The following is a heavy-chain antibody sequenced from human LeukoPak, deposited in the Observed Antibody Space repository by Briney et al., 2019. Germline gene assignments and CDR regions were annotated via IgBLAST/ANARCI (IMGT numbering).Heavy chain of an antibody. CDR2: MNPNSGNT. CDR1: GYTFTSYD. D-gene: IGHD2-15*01. V-gene: IGHV1-8*01. Sequence: ASVNVSCKASGYTFTSYDINWVRQPTGQGLEWMGWMNPNSGNTGYAQKFQGRVTMATDTSISTAYMELSSLTSEDTAVYYCARGGGYCSGGSCPYYFDYWGQGTLVTVSS. J-gene: IGHJ4*02. CDR3: ARGGGYCSGGSCPYYFDY.